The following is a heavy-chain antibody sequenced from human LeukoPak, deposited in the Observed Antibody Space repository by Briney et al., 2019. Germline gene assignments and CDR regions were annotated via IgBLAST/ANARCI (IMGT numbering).Heavy chain of an antibody. CDR2: ISYDGSNK. CDR1: GFTFSSYG. D-gene: IGHD3-22*01. V-gene: IGHV3-30*18. CDR3: AKDQYYYDSSGYTDYYYYGMDV. Sequence: GGSLRLSCAASGFTFSSYGMHWVRQAPGKGLEWVAVISYDGSNKYYADSVKGRFTISRDNSKNTLYLQMNSLRAEDTAVYYCAKDQYYYDSSGYTDYYYYGMDVWGQGTTVTVSS. J-gene: IGHJ6*02.